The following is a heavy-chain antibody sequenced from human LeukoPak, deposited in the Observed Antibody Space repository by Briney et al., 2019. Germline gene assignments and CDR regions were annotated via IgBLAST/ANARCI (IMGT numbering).Heavy chain of an antibody. CDR1: GFIFSTYG. D-gene: IGHD3-10*01. CDR3: AKDRAFGQFLWGNDY. CDR2: IRNDGSDK. Sequence: GGSLRLSCAASGFIFSTYGMHWVRQAPGKGLEWVAFIRNDGSDKYYTVSVKGRFTISRDNSKNTLYLQMNSLRAEDTALYYCAKDRAFGQFLWGNDYWGQGTLVTVSS. J-gene: IGHJ4*02. V-gene: IGHV3-30*02.